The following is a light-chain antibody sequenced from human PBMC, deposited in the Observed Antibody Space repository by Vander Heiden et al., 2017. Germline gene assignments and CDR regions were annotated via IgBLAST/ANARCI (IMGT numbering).Light chain of an antibody. CDR2: DDS. V-gene: IGLV3-21*03. Sequence: SYVLTQPPSVSVAPGKTARITCGGNNIESKSVHWYQLRPGQAPVLVVYDDSDRPSGIPERVSGSNSGNTATLTISRVEAGDEADYYCQVWDSSSDHLWVFGGGTKLTVL. CDR1: NIESKS. CDR3: QVWDSSSDHLWV. J-gene: IGLJ3*02.